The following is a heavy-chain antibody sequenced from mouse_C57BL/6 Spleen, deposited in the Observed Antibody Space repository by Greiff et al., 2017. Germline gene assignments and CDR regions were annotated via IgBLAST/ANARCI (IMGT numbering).Heavy chain of an antibody. Sequence: EVKLVESGGGLVKPGGSLKLSCAASGFTFSDYGMHWVRQAPEKGLEWVAYISSGSSTIYYADTVKGRFTISRDNAKNTLFLQMTSLRSEDTAMYYCARTLYYGSSLYYAMDYWGQGTSGTVSS. J-gene: IGHJ4*01. CDR2: ISSGSSTI. CDR3: ARTLYYGSSLYYAMDY. D-gene: IGHD1-1*01. CDR1: GFTFSDYG. V-gene: IGHV5-17*01.